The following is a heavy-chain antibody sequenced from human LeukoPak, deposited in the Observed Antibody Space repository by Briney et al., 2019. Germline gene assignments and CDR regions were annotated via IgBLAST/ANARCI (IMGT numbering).Heavy chain of an antibody. CDR1: GFTFSSYA. Sequence: GGSLRLSCAASGFTFSSYAMPWVRQAPGKGLEWVAVISYDGSNKYYADSVKGRFTTSRDNSKNTLYLQMNSLRAEDTAVYYCARGTVTTGNGMDVWGQGTTVTVSS. J-gene: IGHJ6*02. CDR2: ISYDGSNK. CDR3: ARGTVTTGNGMDV. D-gene: IGHD4-17*01. V-gene: IGHV3-30-3*01.